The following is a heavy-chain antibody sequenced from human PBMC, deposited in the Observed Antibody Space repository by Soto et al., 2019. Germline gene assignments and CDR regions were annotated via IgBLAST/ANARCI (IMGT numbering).Heavy chain of an antibody. CDR2: IYYSGTT. V-gene: IGHV4-39*01. Sequence: SETLSLTCTVSGGSITNTSYYWGWIRQPPGKGLEWMGSIYYSGTTYSNPSLKSRVTMSIYTSKNQFSLKLSSVTAADTAVYYCASDRLTKYGEGHLYYFDYWGQGALVTVSS. J-gene: IGHJ4*02. D-gene: IGHD3-3*01. CDR3: ASDRLTKYGEGHLYYFDY. CDR1: GGSITNTSYY.